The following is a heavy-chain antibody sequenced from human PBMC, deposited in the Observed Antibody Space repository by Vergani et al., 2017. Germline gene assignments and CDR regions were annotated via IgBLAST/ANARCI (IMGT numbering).Heavy chain of an antibody. V-gene: IGHV3-30*18. Sequence: QVQLVESGGGVVQPGRSLRLSCAASGFTFSSYGMHWVRQAPGKGLEWVAVISYDGSNKYYADSVKGRFTISRDNSKNTLYLQMNSLRAEDTAVYYCAKGSRIAAAGYFYYGDRGSLVTVSS. CDR3: AKGSRIAAAGYFYY. CDR1: GFTFSSYG. D-gene: IGHD6-13*01. CDR2: ISYDGSNK. J-gene: IGHJ4*02.